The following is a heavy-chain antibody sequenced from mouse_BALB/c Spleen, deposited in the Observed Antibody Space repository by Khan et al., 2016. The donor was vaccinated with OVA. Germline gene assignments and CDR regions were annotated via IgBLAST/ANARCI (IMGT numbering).Heavy chain of an antibody. D-gene: IGHD1-1*02. Sequence: QIQLVQSGAELVRPGVSVKISCKASGYTFTDYAMHWVKQRHAKSLEWIGVISTNYGDADYNQKFQGKASMTVDRSSSTVYMELASLTSEDSAIYYCVRGGKFAYWGQGTLVTVSA. V-gene: IGHV1S137*01. J-gene: IGHJ3*01. CDR3: VRGGKFAY. CDR1: GYTFTDYA. CDR2: ISTNYGDA.